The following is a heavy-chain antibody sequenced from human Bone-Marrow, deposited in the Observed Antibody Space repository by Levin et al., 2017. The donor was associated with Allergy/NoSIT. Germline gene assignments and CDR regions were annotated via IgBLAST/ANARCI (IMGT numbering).Heavy chain of an antibody. V-gene: IGHV3-11*01. D-gene: IGHD3-10*01. Sequence: GGSLRLSCAASGFSFSDSYMNWIRQAPGKGLEWVSYISSRSRTIYYAESVKGRFTISRDNAKNSLYLQMNSLRAEDTAVYYCARDSGRGFGELFRGMDVWGQGTTVTVSS. CDR2: ISSRSRTI. CDR3: ARDSGRGFGELFRGMDV. J-gene: IGHJ6*02. CDR1: GFSFSDSY.